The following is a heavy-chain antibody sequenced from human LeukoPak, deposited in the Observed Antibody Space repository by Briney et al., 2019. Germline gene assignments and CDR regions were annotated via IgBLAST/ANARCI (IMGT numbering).Heavy chain of an antibody. J-gene: IGHJ4*02. CDR2: INPNSGGT. V-gene: IGHV1-2*04. D-gene: IGHD6-13*01. CDR1: GYTFTGYY. CDR3: ARAHTRYSSSWYYFDY. Sequence: ASVKVSCKASGYTFTGYYVHWVRQAPGQGLEWMGWINPNSGGTNYAQKFQGWVTMTRDTSISTAYMELSRLRSDDTAVYYCARAHTRYSSSWYYFDYWGQGTLVTVSS.